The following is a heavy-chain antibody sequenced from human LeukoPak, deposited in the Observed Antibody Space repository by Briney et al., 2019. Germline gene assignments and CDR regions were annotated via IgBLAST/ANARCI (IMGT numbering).Heavy chain of an antibody. Sequence: GGSLRLSCAASGFTFSSYSMNWVRQAPGKGLEWVSGISWNSFTIGYADSVKGRFTISRDNAKNSLYLQMNSLRVEDTALYYCAKDIGRVDTASTYMDVWGKGTTVTISS. D-gene: IGHD5-18*01. J-gene: IGHJ6*03. CDR3: AKDIGRVDTASTYMDV. CDR2: ISWNSFTI. CDR1: GFTFSSYS. V-gene: IGHV3-9*01.